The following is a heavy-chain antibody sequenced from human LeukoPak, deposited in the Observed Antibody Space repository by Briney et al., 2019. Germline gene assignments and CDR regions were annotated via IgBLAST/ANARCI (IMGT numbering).Heavy chain of an antibody. V-gene: IGHV3-48*04. J-gene: IGHJ5*02. CDR2: ISSSSSTI. CDR3: ARGRRITIFGVVITNNWFDP. Sequence: GGSLRLSCAASGFTFISYSMNWVRQAPGKGLEWVSYISSSSSTIYYADSVKGRFTISRDNAKNSLYLQMNSLRAEDTAVYYCARGRRITIFGVVITNNWFDPWGQGTLVTVSS. D-gene: IGHD3-3*01. CDR1: GFTFISYS.